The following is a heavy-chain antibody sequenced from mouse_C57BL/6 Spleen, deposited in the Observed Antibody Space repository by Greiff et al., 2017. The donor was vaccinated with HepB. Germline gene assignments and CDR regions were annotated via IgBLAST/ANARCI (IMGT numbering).Heavy chain of an antibody. CDR2: INSDGGST. D-gene: IGHD1-1*01. CDR1: EYEFPSHD. CDR3: ARQRSYGSSSAFDV. Sequence: EVKLMESGGGLVQPGESLKLSCESNEYEFPSHDMSWVRKTPEKRLELVAAINSDGGSTYYPDTMERRFIISRDNTKKTLYLQMSSLRSEDTALYYCARQRSYGSSSAFDVWGTGTTVTVSS. J-gene: IGHJ1*03. V-gene: IGHV5-2*01.